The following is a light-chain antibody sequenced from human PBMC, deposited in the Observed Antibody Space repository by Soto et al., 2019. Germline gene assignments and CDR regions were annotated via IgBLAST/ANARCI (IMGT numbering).Light chain of an antibody. J-gene: IGKJ5*01. Sequence: EIVLTQSPATLSLSPGERATLSCRASQSVSGYLAWYQQKPGQAPRLLIYDAFIRATGIPARFSGSESGTDFTLTISSLEPEDFAVYYCQQRSNWPLTFGQGTRLEIK. CDR1: QSVSGY. CDR3: QQRSNWPLT. V-gene: IGKV3-11*01. CDR2: DAF.